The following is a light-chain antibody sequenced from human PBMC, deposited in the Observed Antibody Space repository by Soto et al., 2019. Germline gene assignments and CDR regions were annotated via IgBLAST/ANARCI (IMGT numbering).Light chain of an antibody. V-gene: IGKV4-1*01. Sequence: DIVMTQSPDSLAVSLGERATINCKSSQSVLYSSSNKNYLAWYQQKPGQPPKLLIYWASTRESGVPDRFSGSGSGTDFTLTISSLQAEDVAVYYCQQYYSEITFGQGTKVEIK. CDR1: QSVLYSSSNKNY. CDR3: QQYYSEIT. CDR2: WAS. J-gene: IGKJ1*01.